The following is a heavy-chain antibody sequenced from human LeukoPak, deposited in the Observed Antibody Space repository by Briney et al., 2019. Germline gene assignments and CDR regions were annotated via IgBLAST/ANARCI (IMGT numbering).Heavy chain of an antibody. CDR2: INPNTGGT. CDR3: ARGGVPGQQLDS. J-gene: IGHJ4*02. CDR1: GYTFTAHF. D-gene: IGHD6-13*01. V-gene: IGHV1-2*02. Sequence: GASVKVSCKISGYTFTAHFMYWVRQAPGQGLEWMGWINPNTGGTNYAQKFQGRVTMTRDTSFTTAYMDLSRLTSDDTAVYYCARGGVPGQQLDSWGPGTLVTVSS.